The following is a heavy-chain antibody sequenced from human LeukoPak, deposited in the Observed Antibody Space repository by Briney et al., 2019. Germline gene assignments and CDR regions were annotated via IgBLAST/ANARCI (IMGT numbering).Heavy chain of an antibody. V-gene: IGHV3-21*01. CDR1: GFTFSSYS. J-gene: IGHJ6*04. CDR2: ISSSSSYI. CDR3: ARAPNAMGDFRMDV. Sequence: GGSLRLSCAAPGFTFSSYSMNWVRQAPGKGLEWVSSISSSSSYIYYADSVKGRFTISRDNAKTSLYLQMNSLRAEDTAVYYCARAPNAMGDFRMDVWGKGTTVTVSS. D-gene: IGHD3-3*01.